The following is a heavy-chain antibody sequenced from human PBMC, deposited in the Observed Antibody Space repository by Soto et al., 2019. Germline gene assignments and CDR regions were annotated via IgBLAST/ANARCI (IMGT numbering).Heavy chain of an antibody. Sequence: PGGSLRLSCAAFGFTFSDHYMDWVRQAPGQGLVWVSRIHSDGSSTTYADSVKGRFTISRDNAKNTLYLQMNSLRAEDTAVYYCARYSTSSWNYYGMDVWGQGTTVTVSS. J-gene: IGHJ6*02. V-gene: IGHV3-74*01. CDR3: ARYSTSSWNYYGMDV. CDR2: IHSDGSST. CDR1: GFTFSDHY. D-gene: IGHD6-13*01.